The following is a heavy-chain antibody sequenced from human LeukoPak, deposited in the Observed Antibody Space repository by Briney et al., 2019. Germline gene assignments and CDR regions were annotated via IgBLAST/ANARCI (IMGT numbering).Heavy chain of an antibody. J-gene: IGHJ4*02. CDR2: ISGNSFHI. CDR1: GFTFSSYA. CDR3: ASGPIVGARGADN. Sequence: GGSLRLSCAASGFTFSSYAMSWVRQAPGKALEWVSSISGNSFHIFYADSVRGRFTISRDNAYKSLYLQLNSLRAEDTAVYYCASGPIVGARGADNWGQGTLVTVSS. V-gene: IGHV3-21*01. D-gene: IGHD1-26*01.